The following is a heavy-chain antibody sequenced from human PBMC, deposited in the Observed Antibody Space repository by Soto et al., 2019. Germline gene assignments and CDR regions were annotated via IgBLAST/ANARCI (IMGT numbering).Heavy chain of an antibody. V-gene: IGHV1-69*01. CDR1: GGTFSSYA. CDR3: ARTYCGGGSCYVY. J-gene: IGHJ4*02. D-gene: IGHD2-15*01. Sequence: QVQLVQSGAEVKKPESSVKVSCKASGGTFSSYAVSWVRQAPGQGLEWMGGIIPVFGTANYAQKFQGRVTITAAESTRTAYMELSSLRSEDTAVYYCARTYCGGGSCYVYWGQGTLVTVSS. CDR2: IIPVFGTA.